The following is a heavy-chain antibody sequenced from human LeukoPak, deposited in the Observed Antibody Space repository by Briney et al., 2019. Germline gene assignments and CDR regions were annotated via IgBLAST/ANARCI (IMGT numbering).Heavy chain of an antibody. D-gene: IGHD6-13*01. CDR2: IIPIFGTA. CDR1: GGTFSSYA. V-gene: IGHV1-69*05. Sequence: GASVKVSCKASGGTFSSYAISWVRQAPGQGLEWMGGIIPIFGTANYAQKFQGRVTITTDESTSTAYMELSSLRSEDTAVYYCARSAAGLNWFVPWGQGTLVTVSS. J-gene: IGHJ5*02. CDR3: ARSAAGLNWFVP.